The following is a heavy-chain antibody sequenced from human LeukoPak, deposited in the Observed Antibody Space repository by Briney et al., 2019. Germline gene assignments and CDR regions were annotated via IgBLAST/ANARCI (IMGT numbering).Heavy chain of an antibody. CDR2: IIPIFGTA. V-gene: IGHV1-69*01. J-gene: IGHJ6*03. CDR1: GGTFSSYA. Sequence: GSSVKVSCKASGGTFSSYAISWVRQAPGQGLEWMGGIIPIFGTANYAQKFQGRVTITADESTSTAYMELSSLRSEDTAVYYCARADYYIFAGDYRNYYYYYMDVWGKGATVTVSS. D-gene: IGHD3-9*01. CDR3: ARADYYIFAGDYRNYYYYYMDV.